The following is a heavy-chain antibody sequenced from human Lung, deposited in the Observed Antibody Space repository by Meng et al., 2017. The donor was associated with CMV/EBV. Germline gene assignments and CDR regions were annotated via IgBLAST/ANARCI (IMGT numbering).Heavy chain of an antibody. CDR3: VREDSGSWGPSY. J-gene: IGHJ4*02. D-gene: IGHD1-26*01. CDR1: GYTFTGYY. V-gene: IGHV1-2*02. Sequence: ASXXESXKASGYTFTGYYMHWVRQAPGQGLEWMGWINPNSGGTNYAQKFQGRVTMTRDTSIRTAYMELSRLRSDDTDVYYCVREDSGSWGPSYWGQGTLVNGAS. CDR2: INPNSGGT.